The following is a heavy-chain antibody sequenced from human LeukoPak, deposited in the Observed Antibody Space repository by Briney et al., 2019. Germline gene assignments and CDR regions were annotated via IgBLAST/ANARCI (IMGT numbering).Heavy chain of an antibody. Sequence: GRTLRLSCAASGVSFSSYGMHWVRQPPRKGLGLMSFIRSDGSAKYYADSVKGRFTISRDNSNNTLYLQMNSLRPEDTAVYYCAKDIPQPYFDDWGQGTLVTVSS. D-gene: IGHD2-2*01. J-gene: IGHJ4*02. CDR2: IRSDGSAK. CDR1: GVSFSSYG. CDR3: AKDIPQPYFDD. V-gene: IGHV3-30*02.